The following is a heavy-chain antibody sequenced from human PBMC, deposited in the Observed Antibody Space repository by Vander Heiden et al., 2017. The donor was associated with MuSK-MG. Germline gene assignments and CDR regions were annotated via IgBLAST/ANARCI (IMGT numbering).Heavy chain of an antibody. CDR1: GFTFSSYA. V-gene: IGHV3-30*01. CDR3: ARSTPYYYGSGSYGDY. J-gene: IGHJ4*02. CDR2: ISYDGSNK. Sequence: QVQLVESGGGVVQPGRSLRLSCAASGFTFSSYAMHWVRQAPGKGVEWVAVISYDGSNKYYADSVKGRFTISRDNSKNTLYLQMNSLRAEDTAVYYCARSTPYYYGSGSYGDYWGLGTLVTVSS. D-gene: IGHD3-10*01.